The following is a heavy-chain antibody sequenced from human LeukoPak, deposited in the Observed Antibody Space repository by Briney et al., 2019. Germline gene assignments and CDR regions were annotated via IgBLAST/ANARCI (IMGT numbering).Heavy chain of an antibody. CDR2: ISWNSGGI. D-gene: IGHD3-16*01. J-gene: IGHJ5*02. V-gene: IGHV3-9*01. CDR3: AKDFSPYSFNWSDP. CDR1: GFTFNNYA. Sequence: GRSLRLSRAASGFTFNNYAMHWVRQAPGKGLEWVSGISWNSGGIGYADSVKGRFTISRDNAKNSLYLQMNSLRAEDTAFYYCAKDFSPYSFNWSDPWGQGTLVTVSS.